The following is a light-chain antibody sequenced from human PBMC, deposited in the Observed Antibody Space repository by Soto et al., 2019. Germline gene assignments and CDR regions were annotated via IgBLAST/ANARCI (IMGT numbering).Light chain of an antibody. V-gene: IGLV1-40*01. CDR1: SSNIGAGYD. CDR2: GNS. Sequence: QLVLTQPPSVSGAPGQRVTISCTGSSSNIGAGYDVHWYQQLPGTAPKLLIYGNSNRPSGVPDRFSGSKSGTSASLAITGLQAEDEADYYCQSYDSSPSGSRVFGGGTQLTVL. CDR3: QSYDSSPSGSRV. J-gene: IGLJ3*02.